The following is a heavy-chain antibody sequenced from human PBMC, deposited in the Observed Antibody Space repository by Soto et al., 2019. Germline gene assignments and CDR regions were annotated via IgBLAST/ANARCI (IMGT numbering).Heavy chain of an antibody. V-gene: IGHV3-33*03. D-gene: IGHD3-22*01. Sequence: GGSLRLSCAASGLSFNRFGIHWVRQAPGKGLEWVAVIWYDGSKKYYADSVKGRFTISRDNSKNMVYLEMNSLRPEDTAVYYCAQSSGSCLDFWGHGTLVTVSS. CDR2: IWYDGSKK. CDR3: AQSSGSCLDF. CDR1: GLSFNRFG. J-gene: IGHJ4*01.